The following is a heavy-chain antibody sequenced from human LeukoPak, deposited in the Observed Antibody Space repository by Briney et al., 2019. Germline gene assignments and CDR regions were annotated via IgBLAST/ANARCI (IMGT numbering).Heavy chain of an antibody. CDR2: IYYCGST. V-gene: IGHV4-59*08. D-gene: IGHD3-10*01. CDR3: ARHHMVRSLDY. Sequence: PSETLSLTCTVSGGSISSYYWSWIRQPPGKGLEWIGYIYYCGSTNYNPSLKSRVTISVDTSKNQFSLKLSSVTAADTAVYYCARHHMVRSLDYWGQGTLVTVSS. CDR1: GGSISSYY. J-gene: IGHJ4*02.